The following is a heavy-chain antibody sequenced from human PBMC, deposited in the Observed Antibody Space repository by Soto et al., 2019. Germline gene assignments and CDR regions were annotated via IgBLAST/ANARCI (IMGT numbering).Heavy chain of an antibody. CDR2: MSNDGSNK. V-gene: IGHV3-30-3*01. Sequence: QVQLVESGGGVVQPGRSLRLSCAASGFTFSHYAMHWVRQAPGKGLEWVAVMSNDGSNKYYADSVKGQFTISRDNSKNTLYLQLNSLRAEDTALYYCARDLNKGEGLWDYWGQGTLVTVSS. CDR1: GFTFSHYA. D-gene: IGHD3-10*01. CDR3: ARDLNKGEGLWDY. J-gene: IGHJ4*01.